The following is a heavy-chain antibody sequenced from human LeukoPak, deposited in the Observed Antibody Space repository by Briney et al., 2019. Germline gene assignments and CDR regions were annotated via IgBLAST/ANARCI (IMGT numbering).Heavy chain of an antibody. CDR1: GFTFSDYY. V-gene: IGHV4-39*01. D-gene: IGHD3-22*01. CDR2: IYYSGST. J-gene: IGHJ4*02. Sequence: LRLSCAASGFTFSDYYMSWIRQPPGKGLEWIGSIYYSGSTYYNPSLKSRVTISVDTSKNQFSLKLSSVTAADTAVYYCARHQNYYDSLCCYWGQGTLVTVSS. CDR3: ARHQNYYDSLCCY.